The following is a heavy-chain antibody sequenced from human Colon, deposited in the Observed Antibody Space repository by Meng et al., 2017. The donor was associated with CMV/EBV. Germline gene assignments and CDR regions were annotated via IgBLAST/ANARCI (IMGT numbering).Heavy chain of an antibody. CDR3: AKSPWGDILTGYYYYFDH. D-gene: IGHD3-9*01. Sequence: GGSLRLLCVGSGFTFGDYGLHWVRQAPGEGLEWVAFISWNGNNEVYADAVKDRFTISRDNSKNSLYLQMDSLRAGDTAVYYCAKSPWGDILTGYYYYFDHWGQGTRVTVSS. CDR1: GFTFGDYG. V-gene: IGHV3-30*18. J-gene: IGHJ4*02. CDR2: ISWNGNNE.